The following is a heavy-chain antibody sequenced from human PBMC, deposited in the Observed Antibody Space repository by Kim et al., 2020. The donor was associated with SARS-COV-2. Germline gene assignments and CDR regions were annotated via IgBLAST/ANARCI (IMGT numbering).Heavy chain of an antibody. V-gene: IGHV4-31*03. Sequence: SETLSLTCTVSGGSISSGGYYWSWIRQHPGKGLEWIGYIYYSGSTYYNSSLKSRATISVDTSKNQFSLKLSSVTAADTSVYYGAGSIVVVTPDAFDICGQGKMVTVSS. J-gene: IGHJ3*02. D-gene: IGHD3-22*01. CDR1: GGSISSGGYY. CDR3: AGSIVVVTPDAFDI. CDR2: IYYSGST.